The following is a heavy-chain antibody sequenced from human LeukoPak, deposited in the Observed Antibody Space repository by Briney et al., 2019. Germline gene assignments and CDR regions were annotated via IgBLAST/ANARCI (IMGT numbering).Heavy chain of an antibody. CDR1: GFIVSSNY. CDR2: IYSGGTT. J-gene: IGHJ3*02. V-gene: IGHV3-66*01. CDR3: AREGYSYGYSAFDI. D-gene: IGHD5-18*01. Sequence: GGSLRLSCAASGFIVSSNYMSWVGQAPGKGLEWVSVIYSGGTTYYADSVKGRFTISRDNSKNTLYLQMNRLRAEDTAVYYCAREGYSYGYSAFDIWGQGTMVTVSS.